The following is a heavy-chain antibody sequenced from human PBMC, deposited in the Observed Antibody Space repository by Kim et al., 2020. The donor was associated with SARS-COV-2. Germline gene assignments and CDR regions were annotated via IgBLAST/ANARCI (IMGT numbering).Heavy chain of an antibody. Sequence: GGSLRLSCAASGFTFDDYAMHWVRQAPGKGLEWVSGISWNSGSIGYADSVKGRFTISRDNAKNSLYLQMNSLRAEDTALYYCAKGIKVVVAASGMDVWGQGTTVTVSS. D-gene: IGHD2-15*01. CDR1: GFTFDDYA. V-gene: IGHV3-9*01. CDR3: AKGIKVVVAASGMDV. CDR2: ISWNSGSI. J-gene: IGHJ6*02.